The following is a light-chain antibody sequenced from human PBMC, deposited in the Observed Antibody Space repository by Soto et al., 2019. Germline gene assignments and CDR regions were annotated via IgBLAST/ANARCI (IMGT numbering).Light chain of an antibody. CDR1: SSDVGGYNY. Sequence: QSALTQPASVSGSPGQSITISCTGTSSDVGGYNYVSWYQQHPGKAPKLMIYDVSNRPSGVSNRVSGSKSGNTASLTISGLQAEDEADYYCSSYTSSSTDVVFGGGTKVTVL. V-gene: IGLV2-14*01. CDR2: DVS. CDR3: SSYTSSSTDVV. J-gene: IGLJ2*01.